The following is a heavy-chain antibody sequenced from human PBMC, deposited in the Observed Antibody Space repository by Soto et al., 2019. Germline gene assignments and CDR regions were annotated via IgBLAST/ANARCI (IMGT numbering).Heavy chain of an antibody. CDR1: GFTFSSYW. V-gene: IGHV3-7*03. Sequence: PGGSLRLSCAASGFTFSSYWMSWVRQAPGKGLEWVANIKQDGSEKYYVDSVKGRFTISRDNAKNSLYLQMNSLRAEDTAVYYCARALVGATTNDAFDIWGQGTMVTVSS. CDR3: ARALVGATTNDAFDI. J-gene: IGHJ3*02. CDR2: IKQDGSEK. D-gene: IGHD1-26*01.